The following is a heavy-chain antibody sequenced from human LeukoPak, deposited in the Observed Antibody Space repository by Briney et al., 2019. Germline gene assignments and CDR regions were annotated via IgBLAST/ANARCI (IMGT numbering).Heavy chain of an antibody. Sequence: PSETLSLNCTVSGGSISSGGYYWRWLRQHQGRGLEWIEYIYYSGSTYYNPPLKSRVTISVDTSKNQFSLKLSSVTAADTAVYYCSRALSDDCSGGSCYFFDYWGQGTLVTVSS. V-gene: IGHV4-31*03. CDR3: SRALSDDCSGGSCYFFDY. D-gene: IGHD2-15*01. J-gene: IGHJ4*02. CDR2: IYYSGST. CDR1: GGSISSGGYY.